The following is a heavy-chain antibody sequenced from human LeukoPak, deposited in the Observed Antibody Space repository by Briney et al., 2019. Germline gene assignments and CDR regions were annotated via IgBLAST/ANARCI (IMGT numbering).Heavy chain of an antibody. CDR2: IYTSGST. V-gene: IGHV4-4*07. D-gene: IGHD6-13*01. J-gene: IGHJ6*02. CDR1: GGSISSYY. CDR3: ARDKKASRRPYGMDV. Sequence: PSETLSLTCTASGGSISSYYWSWIRQPAGKGLEWIGRIYTSGSTNYNPSLKSRVTMSVDTSKNQFSLKLSSVTAADTAVYYCARDKKASRRPYGMDVWGQGTTVTVSS.